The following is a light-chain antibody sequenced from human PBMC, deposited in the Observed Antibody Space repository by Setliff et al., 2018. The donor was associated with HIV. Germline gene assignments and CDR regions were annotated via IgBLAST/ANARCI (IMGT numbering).Light chain of an antibody. V-gene: IGLV2-8*01. CDR1: NSNIGVNY. CDR3: TSYAGSSNVV. J-gene: IGLJ2*01. CDR2: EFT. Sequence: QSVLTQPPSVSAAPGQKVTISCSGSNSNIGVNYVSWYQQYPGKAPKLMIYEFTKRPSGVPDRFSGSKSGNAASLTVSGLQAEDEADYYCTSYAGSSNVVFGGGTQLTVL.